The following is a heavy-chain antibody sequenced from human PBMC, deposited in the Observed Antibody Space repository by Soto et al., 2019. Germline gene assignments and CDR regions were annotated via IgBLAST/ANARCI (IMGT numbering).Heavy chain of an antibody. J-gene: IGHJ6*02. CDR1: GYSFTSYW. V-gene: IGHV5-10-1*01. D-gene: IGHD5-18*01. CDR2: IDPSDSYT. CDR3: ARDSWIQLWLKTYYYGMDV. Sequence: PGESLKISCKGSGYSFTSYWISWVRQMPGKGLEWMGRIDPSDSYTNYSPSFQGHVTISADKSISTAYLQWSSLKASDTAMYYCARDSWIQLWLKTYYYGMDVWGQGTTVTVSS.